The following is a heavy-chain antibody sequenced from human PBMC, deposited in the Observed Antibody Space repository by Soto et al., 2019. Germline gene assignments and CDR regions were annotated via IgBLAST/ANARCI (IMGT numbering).Heavy chain of an antibody. Sequence: QVQLVESGGGVVQPGRSLRLSCAASGFTFSSYGMHWVRQAPGKGLEWVAVISYDGSNKYYADSVKGRFTISRDNSKNTLYLQMNSLRAEDTAVYYCAKDRYSSSWYAPYYYYGMEVWGQGTTVTVSS. CDR2: ISYDGSNK. V-gene: IGHV3-30*18. CDR3: AKDRYSSSWYAPYYYYGMEV. D-gene: IGHD6-13*01. CDR1: GFTFSSYG. J-gene: IGHJ6*02.